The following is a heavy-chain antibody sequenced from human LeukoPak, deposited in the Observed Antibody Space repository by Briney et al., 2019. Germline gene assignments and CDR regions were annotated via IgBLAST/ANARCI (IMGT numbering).Heavy chain of an antibody. CDR1: GYTFTGYY. Sequence: ASVKVSCKASGYTFTGYYMHWVRQAPGQGLEWMGWINPNSGGTNYAQKFQGRVTMTRDTSISTAYMELSRLRSDDTAVYYCARAFRYDSSGYSYYFDYLCQGTLVTVSS. CDR3: ARAFRYDSSGYSYYFDY. CDR2: INPNSGGT. D-gene: IGHD3-22*01. J-gene: IGHJ4*02. V-gene: IGHV1-2*02.